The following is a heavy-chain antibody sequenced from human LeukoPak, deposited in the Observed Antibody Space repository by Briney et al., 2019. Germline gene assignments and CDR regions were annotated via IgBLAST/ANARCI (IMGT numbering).Heavy chain of an antibody. CDR2: ISGSGGST. D-gene: IGHD1-26*01. CDR3: AKAWALVGAFDY. V-gene: IGHV3-23*01. Sequence: GGSLRLSCAASGFTFSSYSMSWVRQAPGKGLEWVSAISGSGGSTYYADSVKGRFTISRDNSKNTLYLQMNSLRGEDTAVYYCAKAWALVGAFDYWGQGTLVTVSS. J-gene: IGHJ4*02. CDR1: GFTFSSYS.